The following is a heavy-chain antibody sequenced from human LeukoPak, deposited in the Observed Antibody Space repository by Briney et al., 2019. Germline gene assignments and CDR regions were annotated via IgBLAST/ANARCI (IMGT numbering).Heavy chain of an antibody. CDR3: AKQDIRSSGWYD. D-gene: IGHD6-13*01. CDR1: GFPFRCYA. CDR2: VSDSSSST. V-gene: IGHV3-23*01. J-gene: IGHJ4*02. Sequence: WGSLRLSCAASGFPFRCYAMSWVRQAPGKGLEWVSAVSDSSSSTYYADAVKGRFTISSDNSKTTLNLQMTNLRADESAGECCAKQDIRSSGWYDWGQGTLVTVSS.